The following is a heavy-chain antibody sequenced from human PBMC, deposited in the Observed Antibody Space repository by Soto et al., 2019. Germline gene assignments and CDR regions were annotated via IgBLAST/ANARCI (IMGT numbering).Heavy chain of an antibody. V-gene: IGHV3-23*01. Sequence: GGSLRLSCEASGFTFNIYAMSWVRQAPGKGLEWVSTISGSGTATNNADSGKGRFTIARDNSKNTLYLQMNSLRAEDTAVYYCAKDRAASGSGSYRYFDYWGQGTLVTVSS. CDR2: ISGSGTAT. CDR1: GFTFNIYA. CDR3: AKDRAASGSGSYRYFDY. D-gene: IGHD3-10*01. J-gene: IGHJ4*02.